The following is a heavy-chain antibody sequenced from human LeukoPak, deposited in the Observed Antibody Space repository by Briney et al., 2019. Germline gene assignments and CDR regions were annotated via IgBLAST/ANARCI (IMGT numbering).Heavy chain of an antibody. V-gene: IGHV3-66*01. D-gene: IGHD4-17*01. J-gene: IGHJ6*02. CDR3: ATMTTVTTADV. CDR2: IYSGGSI. Sequence: GGSLRLSCAASGFTVSNNYMSWVRQAPGKGLEWVSVIYSGGSIYYADFVKGRFTISRDNSKNTLYLQMNSLRAEDTAVYYCATMTTVTTADVWGQGTTVTVSS. CDR1: GFTVSNNY.